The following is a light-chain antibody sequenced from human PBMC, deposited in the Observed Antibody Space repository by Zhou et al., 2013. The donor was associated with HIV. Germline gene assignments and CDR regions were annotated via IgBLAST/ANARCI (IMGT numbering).Light chain of an antibody. CDR1: QSISSNF. CDR2: GAS. J-gene: IGKJ1*01. Sequence: EIVMTQSPATLSVSPGERATLSCRASQSISSNFLAWYQQKPGQAPRLLIYGASNRATGIPDRFSGSGSGTDFTLTINRLEPEDFVVYYCQQYGDSPRTFGQGTKVEI. CDR3: QQYGDSPRT. V-gene: IGKV3-20*01.